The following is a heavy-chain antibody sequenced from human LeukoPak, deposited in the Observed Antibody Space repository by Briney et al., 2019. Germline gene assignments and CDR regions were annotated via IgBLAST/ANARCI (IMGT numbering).Heavy chain of an antibody. J-gene: IGHJ5*02. D-gene: IGHD5-12*01. CDR1: GGTFSSYA. CDR3: ARDNSVGDSAWWFDP. Sequence: ASVKVSCKASGGTFSSYAISWVRQAPGQGLEWMGIINPSGDNTWYAQKFQGRVTMTRDMATSTDYMEVSSLRSEDTAAYYCARDNSVGDSAWWFDPWGQGTLVTVSS. V-gene: IGHV1-46*01. CDR2: INPSGDNT.